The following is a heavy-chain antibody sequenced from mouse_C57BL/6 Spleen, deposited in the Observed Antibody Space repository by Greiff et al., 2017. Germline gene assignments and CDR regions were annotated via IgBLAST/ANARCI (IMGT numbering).Heavy chain of an antibody. Sequence: VQLQQSGAELVKPGASVKISCKASGYAFSSYWMNWVKQRPGKGLEWIGQIYPGDGDTNYNGKFKGKATLTADKSSSTAYMQLSSLTSEDSAVYFCAREGYYGSRRYCDYWGQGTTLTVSS. CDR3: AREGYYGSRRYCDY. D-gene: IGHD1-1*01. J-gene: IGHJ2*01. V-gene: IGHV1-80*01. CDR1: GYAFSSYW. CDR2: IYPGDGDT.